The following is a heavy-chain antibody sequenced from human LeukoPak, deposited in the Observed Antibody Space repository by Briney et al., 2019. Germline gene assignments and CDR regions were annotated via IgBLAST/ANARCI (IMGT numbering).Heavy chain of an antibody. CDR2: INPRPGST. V-gene: IGHV1-46*01. Sequence: VASVMVSCKVSGYTSPFYGITWVRPAPGQGLESMGIINPRPGSTSYAQKFQGRVTMSRDTSTSTVYMELRSLRSEDTAVYYCARAVFRFMEDGQEYLDYWGQGTLVTVSS. J-gene: IGHJ4*02. CDR1: GYTSPFYG. CDR3: ARAVFRFMEDGQEYLDY. D-gene: IGHD3-3*01.